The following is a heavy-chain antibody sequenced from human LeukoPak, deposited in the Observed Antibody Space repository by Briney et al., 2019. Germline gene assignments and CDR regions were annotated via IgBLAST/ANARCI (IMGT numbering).Heavy chain of an antibody. J-gene: IGHJ6*03. V-gene: IGHV3-21*01. CDR2: ISSSSSYI. D-gene: IGHD3-3*01. CDR3: ARDSVFGVGRGYYYYYMDV. CDR1: GFTFSSYS. Sequence: PGGSLRLSCAASGFTFSSYSMNWVRQAPGKGLEWVSSISSSSSYIYYADSVKGRFTISRDNAKNSLYLQMSSLRAEDTAVYYCARDSVFGVGRGYYYYYMDVWGKGTTVTVSS.